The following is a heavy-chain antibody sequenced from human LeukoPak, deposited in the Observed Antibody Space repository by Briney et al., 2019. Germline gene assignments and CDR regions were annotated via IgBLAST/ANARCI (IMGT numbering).Heavy chain of an antibody. V-gene: IGHV3-7*01. Sequence: PGGSLRLSCAASRTTFIHYWMSWVRQAPGKGLEWVANINQDGSEKYYVDSVKGRFIISRDNAENSVYLHMNSLRAEDTAVYYCARDVRNRVGLNYYHQYMDVWGIGTTVGVCS. CDR3: ARDVRNRVGLNYYHQYMDV. CDR2: INQDGSEK. D-gene: IGHD1-26*01. J-gene: IGHJ6*03. CDR1: RTTFIHYW.